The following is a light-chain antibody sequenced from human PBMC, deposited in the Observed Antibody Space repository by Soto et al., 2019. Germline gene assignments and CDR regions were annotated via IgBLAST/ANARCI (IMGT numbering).Light chain of an antibody. CDR2: GAS. J-gene: IGKJ1*01. CDR3: QQYGSSGT. CDR1: QSVSNNY. Sequence: ETVFSQSPCTLSLSPGERDTLSCRASQSVSNNYLAWYQQKPGQAPRLLIYGASNRATGIPDRFSGSGSGTDFTLTISRLEPEDFAVYYCQQYGSSGTFGQGTKVDI. V-gene: IGKV3-20*01.